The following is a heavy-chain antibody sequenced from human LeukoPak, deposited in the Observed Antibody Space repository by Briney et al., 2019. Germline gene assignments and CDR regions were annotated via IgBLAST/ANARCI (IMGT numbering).Heavy chain of an antibody. D-gene: IGHD6-13*01. CDR3: AKLIAAAGRDEDYFDY. CDR2: IRYDGSNK. Sequence: GGSLRLSCAASGFTFSSYGMHWVRQAPGKGLEWVAFIRYDGSNKYYADSGKGRFTISRDNSKNTLYLQMNSLRAEDTAVYYCAKLIAAAGRDEDYFDYWGQGTLVTVSS. J-gene: IGHJ4*02. CDR1: GFTFSSYG. V-gene: IGHV3-30*02.